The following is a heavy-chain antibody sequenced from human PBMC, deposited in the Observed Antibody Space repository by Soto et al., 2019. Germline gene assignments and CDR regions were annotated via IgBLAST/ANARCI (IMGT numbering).Heavy chain of an antibody. V-gene: IGHV4-39*01. CDR2: IYYSGST. D-gene: IGHD3-3*01. CDR1: GGSISSSSYY. J-gene: IGHJ6*02. Sequence: SETLSLTCTVSGGSISSSSYYWGWIRQPPGKGLEWIGSIYYSGSTYYNPSLKSRVTISVDTSKDQFSLKLSSVTAADTAVYYCARADRQPTISYGMDVWSQGTTVTVSS. CDR3: ARADRQPTISYGMDV.